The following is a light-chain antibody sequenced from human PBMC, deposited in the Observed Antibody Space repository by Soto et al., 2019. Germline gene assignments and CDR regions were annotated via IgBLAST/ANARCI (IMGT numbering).Light chain of an antibody. CDR3: HQSYSTPPIT. CDR2: AAS. CDR1: QSISSY. V-gene: IGKV1-39*01. Sequence: DIQMTQSPSSLSASVGDRVTITCRASQSISSYLNWYQQKPGKAPKLLIYAASSLQSGVPSRFSGSGSGTDFTLNISSLQPEDFATYYCHQSYSTPPITFGQGTRREIK. J-gene: IGKJ5*01.